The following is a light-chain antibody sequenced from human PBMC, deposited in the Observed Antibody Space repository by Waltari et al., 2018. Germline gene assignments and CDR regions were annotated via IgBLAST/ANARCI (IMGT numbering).Light chain of an antibody. Sequence: SPSSLSASVGARVPTPCRASQSFSNWLAWYQQKPGKAPKLLLYNASTLESVVPSRFSGSGSGTEFTLTISSLQPDDFATYYCQQYNSYTLLTFVGETKVEIK. V-gene: IGKV1-5*03. CDR2: NAS. J-gene: IGKJ4*01. CDR1: QSFSNW. CDR3: QQYNSYTLLT.